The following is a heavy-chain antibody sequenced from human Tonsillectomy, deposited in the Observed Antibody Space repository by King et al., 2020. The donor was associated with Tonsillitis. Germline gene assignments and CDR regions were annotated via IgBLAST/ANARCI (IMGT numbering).Heavy chain of an antibody. J-gene: IGHJ4*02. V-gene: IGHV3-23*04. CDR1: GFTFSSSA. D-gene: IGHD5-18*01. CDR3: AKVVSTAMVYYFDY. Sequence: VQLVESGGGLVQPGGSLRLSCAASGFTFSSSAMTWVRQAPGKGLERVSGISGSGGRTNYADSVKGRFTISRDNSKNTLYLQMNILGAEDTALYYCAKVVSTAMVYYFDYWGQGTLVTVSS. CDR2: ISGSGGRT.